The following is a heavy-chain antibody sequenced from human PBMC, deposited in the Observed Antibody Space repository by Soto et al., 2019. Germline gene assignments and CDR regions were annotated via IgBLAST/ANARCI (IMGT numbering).Heavy chain of an antibody. CDR1: GFTFSSYA. J-gene: IGHJ4*02. CDR2: ISGSGGST. Sequence: GGSLRLSCAASGFTFSSYAMSWVRQAPGKGLEWVSAISGSGGSTYYADSVKGRFTISRDNSKNTLYLQMNSLRSEDTAVYYCAKDLIRAGQTAHSSTHCWGQGTLVTVSS. D-gene: IGHD6-13*01. V-gene: IGHV3-23*01. CDR3: AKDLIRAGQTAHSSTHC.